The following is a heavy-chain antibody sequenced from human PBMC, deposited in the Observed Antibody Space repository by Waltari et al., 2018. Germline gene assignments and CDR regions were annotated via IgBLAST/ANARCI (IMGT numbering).Heavy chain of an antibody. J-gene: IGHJ4*02. CDR1: GYGFTTYA. Sequence: QVQLVQSGSELKKPGASVKVSCKASGYGFTTYAMNWVRQAPGQGLEWLGWINTKTCTPTYAHGFTGRFVFSLDTSVSTAYLQIGSLQPVDTAVYYCARDIYLYSSMTFDYWGQGTLVTVSS. CDR3: ARDIYLYSSMTFDY. V-gene: IGHV7-4-1*01. CDR2: INTKTCTP. D-gene: IGHD2-2*01.